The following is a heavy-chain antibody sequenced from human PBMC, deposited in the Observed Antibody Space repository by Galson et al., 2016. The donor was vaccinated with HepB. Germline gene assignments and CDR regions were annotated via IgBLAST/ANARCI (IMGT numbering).Heavy chain of an antibody. CDR2: VYHSGST. J-gene: IGHJ2*01. CDR3: AKNGPAHHGGWYFGL. Sequence: ETLSLTCAVSGGSVSSDTWWSWVRQPPGKGLEWIGEVYHSGSTHYDPALKTRIIISVDSSKNEISLKMTSVTAADTAVYYCAKNGPAHHGGWYFGLWGRGTLVTVSS. D-gene: IGHD1-14*01. V-gene: IGHV4-4*02. CDR1: GGSVSSDTW.